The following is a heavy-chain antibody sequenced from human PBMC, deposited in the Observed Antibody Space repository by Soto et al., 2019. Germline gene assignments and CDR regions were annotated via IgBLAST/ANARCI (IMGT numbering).Heavy chain of an antibody. D-gene: IGHD3-3*01. CDR1: GYTVTSYY. V-gene: IGHV1-46*01. CDR2: INPSGGST. Sequence: ASVKVSCKASGYTVTSYYMHWVRQAPGQGLEWMGIINPSGGSTSYAQKFQGRVTMTRDTSTSTVYMELSSLRSEDTAVYYCARDWFRGYDFWSGYYPFDYCGQ. CDR3: ARDWFRGYDFWSGYYPFDY. J-gene: IGHJ4*01.